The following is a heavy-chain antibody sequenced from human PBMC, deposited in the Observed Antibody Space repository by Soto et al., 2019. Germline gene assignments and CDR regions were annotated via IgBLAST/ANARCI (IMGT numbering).Heavy chain of an antibody. J-gene: IGHJ5*02. Sequence: GSSVKVSSKASGYTFTSYGMSWGRQAPGQGLEWMGCISSYNGNTNYAQKLQGRVTMTTDTATSTANMKLRSLRSDDTALYYCARDSTMVLGANHPIWLHPCGPGTLLTVS. V-gene: IGHV1-18*01. CDR1: GYTFTSYG. CDR3: ARDSTMVLGANHPIWLHP. CDR2: ISSYNGNT. D-gene: IGHD3-10*01.